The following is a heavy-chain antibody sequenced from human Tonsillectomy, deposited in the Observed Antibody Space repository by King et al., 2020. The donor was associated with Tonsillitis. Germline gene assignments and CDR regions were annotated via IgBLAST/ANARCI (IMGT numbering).Heavy chain of an antibody. CDR1: GGSISSSSYY. Sequence: LQLQESGPGLVKPSETLSLTCTVSGGSISSSSYYWGWIRQPPGQGLEWIGSIYYSGSTYYNPSLKSRVTISVDTSKNQFSLKLSSVTAADTAVYYCARNYDFWSGYYSGPNWFDPWGQGTLVTVSS. CDR2: IYYSGST. CDR3: ARNYDFWSGYYSGPNWFDP. J-gene: IGHJ5*02. D-gene: IGHD3-3*01. V-gene: IGHV4-39*01.